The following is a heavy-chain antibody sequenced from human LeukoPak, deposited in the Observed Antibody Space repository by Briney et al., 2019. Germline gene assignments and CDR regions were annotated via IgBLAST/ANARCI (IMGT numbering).Heavy chain of an antibody. D-gene: IGHD3-9*01. CDR3: ARRDDIVTGYRYYFDY. V-gene: IGHV4-34*01. CDR2: INHSGST. J-gene: IGHJ4*02. CDR1: GGSFSGYY. Sequence: SETLSLTCAVYGGSFSGYYWSWIRQPPGKGLEWIGEINHSGSTNYNPSLKRRVTISVDTSKNQFSLKLSSVTAADTAVYYCARRDDIVTGYRYYFDYGGQGTLGTVSS.